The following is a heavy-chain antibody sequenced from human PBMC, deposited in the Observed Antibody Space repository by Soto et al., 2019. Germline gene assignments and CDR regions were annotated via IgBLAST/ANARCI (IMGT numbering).Heavy chain of an antibody. Sequence: QVQLQESGPGLVKPSQTLSLTCTVSGGSISSGSYYWSWIRQHPGKGLEGIGYIYYSGSTYYNPSLKSRVTISVDTSKNQFSLKQSSVTAADTAVYYCARDRSGSSVFYYYYMDVWGKGTTVTVSS. D-gene: IGHD6-6*01. CDR3: ARDRSGSSVFYYYYMDV. CDR1: GGSISSGSYY. V-gene: IGHV4-31*03. J-gene: IGHJ6*03. CDR2: IYYSGST.